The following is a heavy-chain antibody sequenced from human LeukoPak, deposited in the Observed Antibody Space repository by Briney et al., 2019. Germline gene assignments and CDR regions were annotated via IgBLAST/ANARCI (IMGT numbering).Heavy chain of an antibody. CDR3: ARRSSGSYSFDY. Sequence: PSETLSLTCTVSDGSISGYYWSWIRQPAGKGLEWIGRIYTSGSTNYNPSLKSRVTISIDKSKNQFSLKLSSVTAAGTVVYYCARRSSGSYSFDYWGQGTLVTVSS. CDR1: DGSISGYY. J-gene: IGHJ4*02. D-gene: IGHD6-19*01. V-gene: IGHV4-4*07. CDR2: IYTSGST.